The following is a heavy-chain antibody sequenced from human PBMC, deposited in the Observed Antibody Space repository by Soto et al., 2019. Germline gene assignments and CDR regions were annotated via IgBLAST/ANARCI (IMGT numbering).Heavy chain of an antibody. Sequence: ASVKVSCKASGYTFTSYGISWVRQAPGQGLEWMGWISAYNGNTNYAQKLQGRVTMTTDTSTSTAYMELRSLRSDDTAVYYCARDLRERGYSYGYFDCWGQATLGTFST. V-gene: IGHV1-18*04. CDR2: ISAYNGNT. CDR3: ARDLRERGYSYGYFDC. D-gene: IGHD5-18*01. CDR1: GYTFTSYG. J-gene: IGHJ4*02.